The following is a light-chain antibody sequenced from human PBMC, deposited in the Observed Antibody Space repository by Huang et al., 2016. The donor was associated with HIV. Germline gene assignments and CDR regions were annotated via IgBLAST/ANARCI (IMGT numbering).Light chain of an antibody. V-gene: IGKV2-29*02. CDR3: MQGLHLPYT. CDR1: QSLLYTDGKTY. J-gene: IGKJ2*01. Sequence: DIVMTQTPLSLSVTPGQPASISCNSSQSLLYTDGKTYLYWYLQKPGRSPQLLIYEVYRRFSEVPGRYSGSGSETHYTLEIRRVEAEDVGVYYCMQGLHLPYTFGQGAKLEIK. CDR2: EVY.